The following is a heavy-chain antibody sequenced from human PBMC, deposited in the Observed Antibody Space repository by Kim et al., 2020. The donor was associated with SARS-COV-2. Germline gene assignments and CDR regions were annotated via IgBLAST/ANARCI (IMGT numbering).Heavy chain of an antibody. D-gene: IGHD1-1*01. CDR1: GGSISSSGYY. Sequence: SETLSLTCTVSGGSISSSGYYWGWIRQPPGKGLEWIGSIYYRGTTYYNPSLKSRITISLDTSKNQFSLKLSSVTAADTAVYYCAPITTAGGGMDVWGQGTTVTVSS. J-gene: IGHJ6*02. CDR2: IYYRGTT. CDR3: APITTAGGGMDV. V-gene: IGHV4-39*01.